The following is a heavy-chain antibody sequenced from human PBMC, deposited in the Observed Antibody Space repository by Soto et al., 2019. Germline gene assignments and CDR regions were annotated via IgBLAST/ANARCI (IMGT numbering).Heavy chain of an antibody. J-gene: IGHJ6*02. V-gene: IGHV3-23*01. D-gene: IGHD1-26*01. CDR2: ISSSGGST. CDR1: GFTFNNYA. Sequence: EVQLLESGGGLVQPGGSLRLSCAASGFTFNNYAMSWVRQAPGKGLEWVSTISSSGGSTYYADSVKGRFTISRDNSKNTLYRQMNSLRAEDTAVYYCAKERWEGYGMDGWGQGTTVTVSS. CDR3: AKERWEGYGMDG.